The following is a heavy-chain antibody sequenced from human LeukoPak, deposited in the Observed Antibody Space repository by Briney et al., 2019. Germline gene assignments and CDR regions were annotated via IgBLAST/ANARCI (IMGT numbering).Heavy chain of an antibody. V-gene: IGHV3-11*01. CDR1: GFTFSDYY. Sequence: GSLRLSCAASGFTFSDYYMSWIRQAPGKGLEWVSYISSSGSTIYYADSVKGRFTISRDNAKNSLYLQMNSLRAEDTAVYYCARYFCSGGTCYNYSYGMDVWGQGTTVTVSS. D-gene: IGHD2-15*01. CDR2: ISSSGSTI. CDR3: ARYFCSGGTCYNYSYGMDV. J-gene: IGHJ6*02.